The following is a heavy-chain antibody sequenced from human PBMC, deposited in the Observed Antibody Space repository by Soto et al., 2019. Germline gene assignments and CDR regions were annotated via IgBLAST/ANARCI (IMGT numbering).Heavy chain of an antibody. CDR2: INPSGGST. CDR1: GYTFTSYY. Sequence: QVQLVQSGAEVKKPGASVKVSCKASGYTFTSYYMHWVRQAPGEGLEWMGIINPSGGSTSYAQKFQGRVTMTSDTSTSTVYMELSSLRSEDTAVYYCARVYWWSTSPPGPWGQGTLVTVSS. V-gene: IGHV1-46*01. CDR3: ARVYWWSTSPPGP. J-gene: IGHJ5*02. D-gene: IGHD2-15*01.